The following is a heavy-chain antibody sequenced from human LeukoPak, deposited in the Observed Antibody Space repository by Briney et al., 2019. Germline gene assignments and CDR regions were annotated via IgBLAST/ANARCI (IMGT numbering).Heavy chain of an antibody. Sequence: PGGSLRLSCAASGFTFNRYAMSWVRQAPGKGLEWISAISGSGDNTYYADSVEGRVTISRDNSRNTLYLQMNSLRADDTAVYCCAKIPHPSYYFDYWGQGALVTVSS. CDR2: ISGSGDNT. V-gene: IGHV3-23*01. CDR3: AKIPHPSYYFDY. CDR1: GFTFNRYA. J-gene: IGHJ4*02.